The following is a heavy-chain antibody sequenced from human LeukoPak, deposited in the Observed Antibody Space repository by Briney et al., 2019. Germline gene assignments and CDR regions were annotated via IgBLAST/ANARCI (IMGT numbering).Heavy chain of an antibody. J-gene: IGHJ4*02. CDR1: GFTFSIYP. CDR3: ARDGGIQWELDY. V-gene: IGHV3-48*01. Sequence: GGSLRLSCSAYGFTFSIYPMNWIRQAPGKGREGISYISSSTIYYAASVKGRFTISRDNAKNSLSLQMNSLRADDTAVYYCARDGGIQWELDYWGQVTLVTVAS. CDR2: ISSSTI. D-gene: IGHD1-26*01.